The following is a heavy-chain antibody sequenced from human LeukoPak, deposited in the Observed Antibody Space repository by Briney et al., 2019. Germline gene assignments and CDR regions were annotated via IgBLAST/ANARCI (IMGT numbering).Heavy chain of an antibody. CDR2: IYSGGST. V-gene: IGHV3-23*03. CDR3: AKAGDYDILTGNWFDP. Sequence: PGGSLRLSCAASGFTFSSYAMSWVRQAPGKGLEWVSVIYSGGSTYYADSVKGRFTISRDNSKNTLYLQMNSLRAEDTAVYYCAKAGDYDILTGNWFDPWGQGTLVTVSS. CDR1: GFTFSSYA. J-gene: IGHJ5*02. D-gene: IGHD3-9*01.